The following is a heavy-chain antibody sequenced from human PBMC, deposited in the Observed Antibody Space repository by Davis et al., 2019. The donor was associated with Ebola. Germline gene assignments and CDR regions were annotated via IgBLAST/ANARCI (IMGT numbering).Heavy chain of an antibody. D-gene: IGHD3-3*01. CDR1: GFTFSSYA. CDR2: IYSGGST. CDR3: ARAVYDFWSGHFDY. J-gene: IGHJ4*02. Sequence: PGGSLRLSCAASGFTFSSYAMSWVRQAPGKGLEWVPVIYSGGSTYYADSVKGRFTISRDNSKNTLYLQMNSLRAEDTAVYYCARAVYDFWSGHFDYWGQGTLVTVSS. V-gene: IGHV3-66*01.